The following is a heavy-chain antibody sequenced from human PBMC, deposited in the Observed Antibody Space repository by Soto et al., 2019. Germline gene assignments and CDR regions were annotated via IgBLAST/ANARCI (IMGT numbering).Heavy chain of an antibody. CDR1: GCTFSNHG. D-gene: IGHD1-26*01. CDR3: ARGRGSGSFYQLDY. Sequence: QVQLVESGGGVVQPGRSLRLSCAASGCTFSNHGMHWVRQAPGKGLEWVARIYYDGSNEYYADSVKGRFTISRDNSKNTVYLQMNSLRVEDTAVYYCARGRGSGSFYQLDYWGQGTLVTVSS. CDR2: IYYDGSNE. V-gene: IGHV3-33*01. J-gene: IGHJ4*02.